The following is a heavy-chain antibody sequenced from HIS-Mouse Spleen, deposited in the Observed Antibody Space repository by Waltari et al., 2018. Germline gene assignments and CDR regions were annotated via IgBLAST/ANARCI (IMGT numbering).Heavy chain of an antibody. CDR2: IYYSVST. D-gene: IGHD1-26*01. CDR3: ARDRELYFDY. CDR1: GGSISSSSYY. Sequence: QLQLQESGPGLVKPSETLSLTCTVSGGSISSSSYYWGWVRQPPGKGLEWIGSIYYSVSTYYNPSLKSLVTISVDPSKNQFSLKLSSVTAADTAVYYCARDRELYFDYWGQGTLVTVSS. V-gene: IGHV4-39*07. J-gene: IGHJ4*02.